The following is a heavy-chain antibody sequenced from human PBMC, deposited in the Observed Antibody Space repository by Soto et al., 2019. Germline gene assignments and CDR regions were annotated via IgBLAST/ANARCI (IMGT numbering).Heavy chain of an antibody. CDR1: GGSISSSNW. Sequence: QVQLQESGPGLVTPSGTLSLTCAVSGGSISSSNWWSWVRLPPGKGLEWIGAIYHSGSTNYNPSLKSRVNISVDKSKNHFALKLGSVTAADTAVYYCARVAKIVGVVAAPRDYYYGMDVWGQGTMVTVSS. V-gene: IGHV4-4*02. CDR3: ARVAKIVGVVAAPRDYYYGMDV. CDR2: IYHSGST. D-gene: IGHD2-15*01. J-gene: IGHJ6*02.